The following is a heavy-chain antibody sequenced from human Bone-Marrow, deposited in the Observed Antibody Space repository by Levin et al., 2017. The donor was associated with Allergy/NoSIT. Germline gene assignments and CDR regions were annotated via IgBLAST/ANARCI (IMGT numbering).Heavy chain of an antibody. CDR3: ARGVNFAFDN. J-gene: IGHJ4*02. CDR2: INKDGNEE. Sequence: GESLKISCAASGFTFGIHWMNWVRQTPGKGLEWVAKINKDGNEEYYVDSVKGRFTISRDNAQNSLYLYMNSLRVDDTALYYCARGVNFAFDNWGQGTLVTVSS. CDR1: GFTFGIHW. V-gene: IGHV3-7*01.